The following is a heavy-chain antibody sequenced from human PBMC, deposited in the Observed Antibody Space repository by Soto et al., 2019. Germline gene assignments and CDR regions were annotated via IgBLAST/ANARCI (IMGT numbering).Heavy chain of an antibody. CDR2: ISIRGDYR. D-gene: IGHD4-17*01. CDR1: GFTFSSSG. V-gene: IGHV3-23*01. CDR3: ANHGGFDF. Sequence: EGQLLQSGGGLVQPGESLRLSCAASGFTFSSSGMSWVRQAPGKGLEWVSSISIRGDYRYYADSVKGRFTISRDNSKNTLYLQMSSLTADATALYYCANHGGFDFWGQGTMVAVSS. J-gene: IGHJ3*01.